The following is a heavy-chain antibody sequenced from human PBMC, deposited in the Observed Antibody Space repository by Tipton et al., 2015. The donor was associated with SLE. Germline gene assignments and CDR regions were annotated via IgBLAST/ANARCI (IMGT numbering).Heavy chain of an antibody. J-gene: IGHJ3*02. CDR2: IYHSGTA. V-gene: IGHV4-39*07. Sequence: TLSLTCTVSGGSISSSRYYWGWIRQPPGKGLEWIGSIYHSGTAYYNPSLKSRVTISVDTSKNQISLKLSSVTAADTAVYYCARDVEQQLAPGAFDIWGQGTMVTVSS. CDR3: ARDVEQQLAPGAFDI. D-gene: IGHD6-13*01. CDR1: GGSISSSRYY.